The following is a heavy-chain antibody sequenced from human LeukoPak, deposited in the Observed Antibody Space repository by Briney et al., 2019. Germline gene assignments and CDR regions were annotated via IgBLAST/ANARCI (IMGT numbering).Heavy chain of an antibody. J-gene: IGHJ4*02. V-gene: IGHV3-20*04. CDR2: INWNGETT. Sequence: PGGSLRLSCAASGFSFEDNGMSWVRQAPGKGLEWVSGINWNGETTGYVDSVKGRFTISRDNTKNSLYLQMNSLRAEDTALYYCARWGLFCSGGSCYFDYWGQGTLVTVSS. CDR3: ARWGLFCSGGSCYFDY. D-gene: IGHD2-15*01. CDR1: GFSFEDNG.